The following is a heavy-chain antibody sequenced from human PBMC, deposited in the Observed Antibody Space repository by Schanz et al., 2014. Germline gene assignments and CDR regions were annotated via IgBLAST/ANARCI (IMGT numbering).Heavy chain of an antibody. Sequence: QVQLQESGPGLVKPSETLSLTCTVSGDSVNSNYWNWIRQSPGRGLEWIGHFYNPGSTNYNPSLKSRPTIPIDTSTNKVSLNRPSVTAADTAVYFCARNKYTSGWYYFDYWGQGVLVTVSS. CDR1: GDSVNSNY. CDR2: FYNPGST. CDR3: ARNKYTSGWYYFDY. D-gene: IGHD6-19*01. V-gene: IGHV4-59*08. J-gene: IGHJ4*02.